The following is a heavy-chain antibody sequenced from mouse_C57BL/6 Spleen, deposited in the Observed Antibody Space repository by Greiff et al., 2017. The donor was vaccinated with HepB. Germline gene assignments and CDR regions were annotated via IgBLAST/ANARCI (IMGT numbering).Heavy chain of an antibody. D-gene: IGHD2-1*01. Sequence: VQLQQSGAELVMPGASVKLSCKASGYTFTSYWMHWVKQRPGQGLEWIGEIDPSDSYTNYNQKFKGKSTLTVDKSSSTAYMQLSSLTSEDAAVYYCAKELTTKGFAYWGQGTLVTVSA. CDR1: GYTFTSYW. J-gene: IGHJ3*01. CDR3: AKELTTKGFAY. CDR2: IDPSDSYT. V-gene: IGHV1-69*01.